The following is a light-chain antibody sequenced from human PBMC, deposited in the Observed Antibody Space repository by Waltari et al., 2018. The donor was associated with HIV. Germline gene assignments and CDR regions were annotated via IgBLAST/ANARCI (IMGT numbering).Light chain of an antibody. Sequence: QSALTQPASVSGSPGQSVTISCAGSNRDVGSYDLVSWYHHHPGKAPKRLIYEVTKRPSGVSNRFSGSKSGNTASLTISGLQAEDEADYYCCSYAGSHTFVVFGGGTKLTVL. CDR3: CSYAGSHTFVV. CDR1: NRDVGSYDL. CDR2: EVT. V-gene: IGLV2-23*02. J-gene: IGLJ2*01.